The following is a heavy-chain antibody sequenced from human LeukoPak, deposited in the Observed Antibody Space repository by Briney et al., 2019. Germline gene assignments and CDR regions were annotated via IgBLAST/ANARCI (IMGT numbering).Heavy chain of an antibody. CDR2: IYYSGST. CDR3: ASGAYTYYYMDV. V-gene: IGHV4-59*01. J-gene: IGHJ6*03. CDR1: GVSFSGYY. D-gene: IGHD4-11*01. Sequence: SETLSLTCAVYGVSFSGYYCSWIRQTPGKGLEWIGYIYYSGSTIYNPSLKSRVTISVDTSKNQFSLKLSSVTAADPAMYYCASGAYTYYYMDVWGKGTTVTISS.